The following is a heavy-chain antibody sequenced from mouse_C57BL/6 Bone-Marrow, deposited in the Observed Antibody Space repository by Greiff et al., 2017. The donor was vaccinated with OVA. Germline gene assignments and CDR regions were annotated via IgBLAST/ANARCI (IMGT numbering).Heavy chain of an antibody. CDR2: IYPSDSGT. Sequence: QVHVKQPGAELVGPGSSVKLSCKASGYTFTSYWMDWVKQRPGQGLEWIGNIYPSDSGTHYNQKFKDKATLTVDKSSSTAYMQLSSLTSEDSAVYYCATDYWGQGTPLTVSS. CDR3: ATDY. J-gene: IGHJ2*01. V-gene: IGHV1-61*01. CDR1: GYTFTSYW.